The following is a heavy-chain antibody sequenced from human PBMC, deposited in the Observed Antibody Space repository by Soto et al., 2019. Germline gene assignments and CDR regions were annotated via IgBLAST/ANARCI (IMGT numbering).Heavy chain of an antibody. V-gene: IGHV3-23*01. CDR1: GFTFSSNA. CDR3: AKDRNSMDV. CDR2: ISTSGGNT. J-gene: IGHJ6*02. Sequence: GGSLRLSCAASGFTFSSNAMTWVRQAPGKGLEWVSAISTSGGNTYYADSVKGRFTISRDNSKNTPYLQMNSLRAEDTAVYYCAKDRNSMDVWGQGTTVTVSS.